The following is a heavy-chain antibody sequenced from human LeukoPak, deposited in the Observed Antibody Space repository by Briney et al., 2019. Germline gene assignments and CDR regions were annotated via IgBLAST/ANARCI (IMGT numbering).Heavy chain of an antibody. CDR2: IYTTEST. D-gene: IGHD2-2*01. V-gene: IGHV4-4*07. Sequence: SETLSLTCTVSSGSISSDYWSWIRQPAGKGLEWIGRIYTTESTNYNPSLKSRVTISLDKSKNQFSLKLNSVTAADTAVYYCARGYCSSTSCYAFDPWGQGTLVTASS. CDR1: SGSISSDY. CDR3: ARGYCSSTSCYAFDP. J-gene: IGHJ5*02.